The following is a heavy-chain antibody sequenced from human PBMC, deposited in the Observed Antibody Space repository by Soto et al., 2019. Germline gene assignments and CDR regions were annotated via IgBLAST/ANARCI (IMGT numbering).Heavy chain of an antibody. D-gene: IGHD1-7*01. CDR1: GGSFTSNNW. J-gene: IGHJ4*02. V-gene: IGHV4-4*02. CDR3: ASRDPGTSVDY. CDR2: IYRTGST. Sequence: SETLSLTCAASGGSFTSNNWWTWVRQPPGQGLEWIGEIYRTGSTNYNPSLKSRVTISLDKSENQFSLKVTSLTAADTAVYYCASRDPGTSVDYWGQGTLVTVSS.